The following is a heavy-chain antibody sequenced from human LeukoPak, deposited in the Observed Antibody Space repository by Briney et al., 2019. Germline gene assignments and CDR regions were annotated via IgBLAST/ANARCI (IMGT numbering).Heavy chain of an antibody. CDR2: ISWDGTST. J-gene: IGHJ4*02. CDR3: AKDKFGVVINRGYFAN. V-gene: IGHV3-43*01. D-gene: IGHD3-3*01. CDR1: GFTFDDYT. Sequence: GGSLRLSCAASGFTFDDYTMHWVRQAPGKGLEWVSLISWDGTSTYYADSVKGRFTVSRDNSKNSLYLQMNSLRTEDTALYYCAKDKFGVVINRGYFANWGQGTLVTVSS.